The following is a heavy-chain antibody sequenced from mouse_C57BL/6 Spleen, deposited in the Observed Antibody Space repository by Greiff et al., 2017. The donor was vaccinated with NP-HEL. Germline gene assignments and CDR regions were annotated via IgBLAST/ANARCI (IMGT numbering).Heavy chain of an antibody. J-gene: IGHJ4*01. Sequence: EVQLQQSGPELVKPGASVKIPCKASGYTFTDYNMDWVKQSHGKSLEWIGDINPNNGGTIYNQKFKGKATLTLDKSSSTAYMELRSLTSEDTAVYYCATYYGSSYYGAMDYWGQGTSVTVSS. D-gene: IGHD1-1*01. CDR1: GYTFTDYN. V-gene: IGHV1-18*01. CDR2: INPNNGGT. CDR3: ATYYGSSYYGAMDY.